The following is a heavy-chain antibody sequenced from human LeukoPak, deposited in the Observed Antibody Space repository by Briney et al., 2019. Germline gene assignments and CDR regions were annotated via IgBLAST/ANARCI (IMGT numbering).Heavy chain of an antibody. D-gene: IGHD2-15*01. Sequence: PGGSLRLSCAASGFTVSSSYMTWVRQAPGKGLEWVSAISGSGGSTYYADSVKGRFTISRDNSKNTLYLQMNSLRAEDTAVYYCAKELVLVVVAATPDYWGQGTLVTVSS. V-gene: IGHV3-23*01. CDR1: GFTVSSSY. J-gene: IGHJ4*02. CDR3: AKELVLVVVAATPDY. CDR2: ISGSGGST.